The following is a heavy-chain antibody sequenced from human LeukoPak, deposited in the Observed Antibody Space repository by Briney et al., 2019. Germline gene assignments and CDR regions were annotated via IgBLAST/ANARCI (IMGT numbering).Heavy chain of an antibody. CDR3: ARHEAQMGELSPQSAFDI. CDR1: GFTFSNHA. V-gene: IGHV3-23*01. J-gene: IGHJ3*02. Sequence: GGSLRLSCVASGFTFSNHAMNWVRQAPGKGLEWVSVISGSGGSTYYADSVKGRFTISRDNSKNTLYLQMNSLRDEDTAVYYCARHEAQMGELSPQSAFDIWGQGTMVTVSS. CDR2: ISGSGGST. D-gene: IGHD3-16*02.